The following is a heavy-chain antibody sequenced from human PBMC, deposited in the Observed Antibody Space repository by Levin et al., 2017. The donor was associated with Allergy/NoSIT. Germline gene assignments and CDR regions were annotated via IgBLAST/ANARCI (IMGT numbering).Heavy chain of an antibody. V-gene: IGHV3-23*01. CDR3: AKRIAATGSTPYYDGMDV. CDR2: ISDSGGRT. D-gene: IGHD6-13*01. Sequence: LSLTCAASGFSFSSYAMTWVRQAPGKGLEWVATISDSGGRTYYADSVKGRFTISRENSKNTLYLQMNSLRAEDTAVYYCAKRIAATGSTPYYDGMDVWGQGTTVTVSS. J-gene: IGHJ6*02. CDR1: GFSFSSYA.